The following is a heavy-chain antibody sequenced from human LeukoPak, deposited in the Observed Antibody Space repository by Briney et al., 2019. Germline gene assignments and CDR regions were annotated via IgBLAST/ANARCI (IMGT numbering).Heavy chain of an antibody. V-gene: IGHV4-61*02. D-gene: IGHD2-15*01. CDR2: IYTSGST. Sequence: SETLSLTCTVSGGSISSGGYYWSWIRQPAGKGLEWIGRIYTSGSTNYNPSLKSRVTISVDTSKNQFSLKLSSVTAAETAVYYCAGGSYCSGGSCYLTPYYYYYMDVWGKGTTVTVSS. CDR3: AGGSYCSGGSCYLTPYYYYYMDV. CDR1: GGSISSGGYY. J-gene: IGHJ6*03.